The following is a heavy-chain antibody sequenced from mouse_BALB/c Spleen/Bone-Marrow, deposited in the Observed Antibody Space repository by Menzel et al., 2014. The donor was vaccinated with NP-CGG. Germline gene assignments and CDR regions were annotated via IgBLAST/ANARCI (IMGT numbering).Heavy chain of an antibody. CDR2: VWGDGST. CDR3: DRSFTTVVATPFDY. J-gene: IGHJ2*01. D-gene: IGHD1-1*01. CDR1: GFSLTGYG. V-gene: IGHV2-6-7*01. Sequence: VKVVESGPGLVAPSQSLSITCTVSGFSLTGYGVNWVRQPPGKGLEWLGMVWGDGSTDYNSVLKSRLNISKDNSKSQVFVKMNILQTDDTARCYCDRSFTTVVATPFDYLGQGTTLTGSS.